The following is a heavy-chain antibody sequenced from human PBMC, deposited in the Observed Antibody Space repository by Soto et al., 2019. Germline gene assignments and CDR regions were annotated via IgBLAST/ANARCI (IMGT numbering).Heavy chain of an antibody. CDR3: AKLSQDEPTPN. Sequence: SLRLSCAAPGFTFSSYAMNWVRQAPGKGLEWVSGISDSGGSTDYADSVKGRFTISRDNSKNTLYLQMNSLRAEDTAVYYCAKLSQDEPTPNWGQGTLVTVSS. J-gene: IGHJ4*02. CDR1: GFTFSSYA. CDR2: ISDSGGST. V-gene: IGHV3-23*01.